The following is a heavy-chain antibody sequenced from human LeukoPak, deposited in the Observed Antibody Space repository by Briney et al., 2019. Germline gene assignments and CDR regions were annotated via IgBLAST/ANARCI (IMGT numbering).Heavy chain of an antibody. Sequence: GGSLRLSCAASGFTFSSYWMHWVRQAPGKGLVWVSRISPDGSTTGHADSVKGRFTTSRDNAKNTLFLQMNSLRAEDTAVYYCARERYGNYNWGQGTLVTVSS. V-gene: IGHV3-74*01. J-gene: IGHJ4*02. CDR3: ARERYGNYN. CDR1: GFTFSSYW. CDR2: ISPDGSTT. D-gene: IGHD4-11*01.